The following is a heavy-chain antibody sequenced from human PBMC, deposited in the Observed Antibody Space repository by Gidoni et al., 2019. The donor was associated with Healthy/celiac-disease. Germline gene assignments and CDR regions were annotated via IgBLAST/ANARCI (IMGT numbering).Heavy chain of an antibody. CDR1: GGSFSGYY. Sequence: VQLQQCGAGLLKPSETLSLTCAVYGGSFSGYYWSWIRQPPGKGLEWIGEINQSGSTNYNPSPKSRVTISVDTSKNRFSLKLSAVTAADTAVYYCARGVFSSWFDPWGQGTLVTVSS. CDR2: INQSGST. D-gene: IGHD2-21*01. V-gene: IGHV4-34*01. J-gene: IGHJ5*02. CDR3: ARGVFSSWFDP.